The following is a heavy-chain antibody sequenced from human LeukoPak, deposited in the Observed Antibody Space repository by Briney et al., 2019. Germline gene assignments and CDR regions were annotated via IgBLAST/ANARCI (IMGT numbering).Heavy chain of an antibody. CDR1: GFTFSSYS. CDR3: ARVPSPDYDILTGYFQAYYMDV. D-gene: IGHD3-9*01. Sequence: GGSLRLSCAASGFTFSSYSMNWVRQAPGKGLEWVSSISSSSSYIYYADSVKGRFTISRDNAKNSLYLQMNSLRAEDTAVYYCARVPSPDYDILTGYFQAYYMDVWGKGTTVTVSS. CDR2: ISSSSSYI. V-gene: IGHV3-21*01. J-gene: IGHJ6*03.